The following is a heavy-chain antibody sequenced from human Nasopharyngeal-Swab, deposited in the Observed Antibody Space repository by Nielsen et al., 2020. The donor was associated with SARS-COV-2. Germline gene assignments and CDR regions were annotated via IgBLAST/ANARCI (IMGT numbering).Heavy chain of an antibody. V-gene: IGHV5-51*01. CDR1: GYTFAHDW. Sequence: GESLKISCQTSGYTFAHDWIGWVRQMPGKGLEWLGIIFPDDSQTRYSPSFKGQVTISVDKSTSTAYLRWSSLKASDTAIYYCAKYYDQDGYSPWGQGTLVTVSS. D-gene: IGHD3-3*01. CDR3: AKYYDQDGYSP. CDR2: IFPDDSQT. J-gene: IGHJ1*01.